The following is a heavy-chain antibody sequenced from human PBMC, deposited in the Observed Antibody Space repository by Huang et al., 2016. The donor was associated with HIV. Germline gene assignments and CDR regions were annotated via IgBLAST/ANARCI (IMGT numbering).Heavy chain of an antibody. CDR2: VYQIGRT. V-gene: IGHV4-39*01. D-gene: IGHD6-13*01. CDR3: ASQHIGAAATWF. Sequence: QLQLQESGPGQVKPSETLSLPCTVSGDFISSTNYYWGWIRQSPGTGLEWVGSVYQIGRTNYNPSLKSRVTLSVDTSRNQFSLRLNSVTAADTAVYYCASQHIGAAATWFWGRGTQVAVSS. J-gene: IGHJ4*02. CDR1: GDFISSTNYY.